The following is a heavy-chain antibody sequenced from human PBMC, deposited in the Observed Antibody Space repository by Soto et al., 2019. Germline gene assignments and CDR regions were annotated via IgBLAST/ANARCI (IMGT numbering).Heavy chain of an antibody. CDR3: ARVRPHDYGGNSGPAFDY. D-gene: IGHD4-17*01. CDR1: GFTFSSYE. V-gene: IGHV3-48*03. CDR2: ISSSGSTI. J-gene: IGHJ4*02. Sequence: PGGSLRLSCAASGFTFSSYEMNWVRQAPGKGLEWVSYISSSGSTIYYADSVKGRFTISRDNAKNSLYLQMNSLRAEDTAVYYCARVRPHDYGGNSGPAFDYWGQGTLVTVSS.